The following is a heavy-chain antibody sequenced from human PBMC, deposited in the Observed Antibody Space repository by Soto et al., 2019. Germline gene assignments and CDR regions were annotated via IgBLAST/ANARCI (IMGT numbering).Heavy chain of an antibody. V-gene: IGHV3-30-3*01. CDR2: ISYDGSNK. J-gene: IGHJ3*02. D-gene: IGHD3-22*01. CDR1: GFTFSSYA. Sequence: PGGSLRLSCAASGFTFSSYAMHWVRQAPGKGLEWVAVISYDGSNKYYADSVKGRFTISRDNSKNTLYLQMNSLRAEDTAVYYCARGTRSSGYSEDAFDIWGQGTMVTVSS. CDR3: ARGTRSSGYSEDAFDI.